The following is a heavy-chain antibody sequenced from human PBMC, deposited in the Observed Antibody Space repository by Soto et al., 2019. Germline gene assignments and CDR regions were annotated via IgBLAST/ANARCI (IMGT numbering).Heavy chain of an antibody. CDR2: IYYSGST. V-gene: IGHV4-31*03. CDR1: GGSISSGGYY. D-gene: IGHD3-10*01. Sequence: QVQLQESGPGLVKPSQTLSLTCTVSGGSISSGGYYWSWIRQHPGKGLEWIGYIYYSGSTYYNPSLKSRVTISVDTSKNQFSLKLSSVTAADTAVYYCARGRVDSYGSGSDYYYYYYMDVWGKGTTVTVSS. J-gene: IGHJ6*03. CDR3: ARGRVDSYGSGSDYYYYYYMDV.